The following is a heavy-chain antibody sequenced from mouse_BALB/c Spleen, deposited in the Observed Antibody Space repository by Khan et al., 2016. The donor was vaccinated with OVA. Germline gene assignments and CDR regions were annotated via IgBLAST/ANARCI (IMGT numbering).Heavy chain of an antibody. V-gene: IGHV3-2*02. CDR1: GYSITSGYV. CDR3: ARGNYYGYYFDY. D-gene: IGHD1-1*01. Sequence: EVQLQESGPGLVKPSQSLSLTCTVTGYSITSGYVWNWIRQFPGNKLEWMGYISYSGGTSYNPSLKSRISITRDTSKNQFFLQLNSVTTEDTATYYCARGNYYGYYFDYWGQDTTLTVSS. CDR2: ISYSGGT. J-gene: IGHJ2*01.